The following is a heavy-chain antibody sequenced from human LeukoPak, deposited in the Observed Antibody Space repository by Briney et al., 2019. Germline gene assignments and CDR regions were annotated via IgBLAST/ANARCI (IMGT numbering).Heavy chain of an antibody. D-gene: IGHD3-22*01. Sequence: PSGTLSLTCAVSGGSISSSNWWSWVRQPPGKGLEWIGEIYHSGSTNYNPSLKSRVTISVDKSKNQFSLKLSSVTAADTAVYYCARSQYYYDSSGYYRYFDYWGQGTLVTVSS. V-gene: IGHV4-4*02. CDR1: GGSISSSNW. CDR3: ARSQYYYDSSGYYRYFDY. J-gene: IGHJ4*02. CDR2: IYHSGST.